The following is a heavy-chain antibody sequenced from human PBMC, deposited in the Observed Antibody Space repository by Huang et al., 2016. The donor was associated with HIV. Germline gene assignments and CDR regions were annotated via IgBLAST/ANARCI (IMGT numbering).Heavy chain of an antibody. J-gene: IGHJ4*02. CDR3: GGSSGYWSFDY. CDR1: DYTFTSYG. Sequence: QVQLVQSGGEVKKPGASVKVSCKASDYTFTSYGISWVRQAPGQGLEWMVWSSTNNGDTNYAQKFQGRVTMTTDTSTSTAYMELRSLRSDDTAVYYCGGSSGYWSFDYWGQGTLVTVSS. V-gene: IGHV1-18*04. D-gene: IGHD3-22*01. CDR2: SSTNNGDT.